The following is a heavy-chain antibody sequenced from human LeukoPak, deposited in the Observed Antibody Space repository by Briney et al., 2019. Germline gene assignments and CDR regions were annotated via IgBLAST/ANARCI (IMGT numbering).Heavy chain of an antibody. V-gene: IGHV3-7*01. CDR2: IKQDGSET. CDR3: ANGDGFDY. CDR1: GFTFSTYW. J-gene: IGHJ4*02. Sequence: GGSLRLSCATSGFTFSTYWMSWVRQAPGKGLEWVANIKQDGSETYYADSVKGRFTIFRDNAKSSLYLQMDSLRVEDTAVYYCANGDGFDYWGQGTLVIVSS. D-gene: IGHD5-24*01.